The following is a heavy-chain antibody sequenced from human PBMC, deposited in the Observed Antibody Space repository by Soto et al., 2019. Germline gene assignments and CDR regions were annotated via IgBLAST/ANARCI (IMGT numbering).Heavy chain of an antibody. CDR1: VVSVSSGGYY. Sequence: LETLSLTCTFSVVSVSSGGYYCSWIRQPPWKGLEWIGYIYYSGSTNYNPSLKSRVTISVDTSKNQFSLNLSYVAAADTAVYYCSTKRSSSTGWYFEYLGQGTLVTVSS. D-gene: IGHD6-19*01. CDR2: IYYSGST. CDR3: STKRSSSTGWYFEY. J-gene: IGHJ4*02. V-gene: IGHV4-61*08.